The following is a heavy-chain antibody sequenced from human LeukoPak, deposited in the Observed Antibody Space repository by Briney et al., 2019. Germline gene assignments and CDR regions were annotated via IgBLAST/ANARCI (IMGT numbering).Heavy chain of an antibody. CDR1: EGTFSTDS. CDR3: ARDPGQPWDAFDV. J-gene: IGHJ3*01. V-gene: IGHV1-69*04. CDR2: IVPILGIA. Sequence: ALVKVSCKASEGTFSTDSITWVRQAPGQGLEWMGRIVPILGIANYAQRFQVRVTITADKSTRTAYMELSSLRSEDTAIYYCARDPGQPWDAFDVWGQGTTVTVSS. D-gene: IGHD6-13*01.